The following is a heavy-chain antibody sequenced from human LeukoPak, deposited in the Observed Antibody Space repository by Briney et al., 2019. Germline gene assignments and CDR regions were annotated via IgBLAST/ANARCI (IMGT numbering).Heavy chain of an antibody. CDR2: INPSGGST. D-gene: IGHD6-6*01. CDR3: ARDGSSSGWFDP. Sequence: ASVKVSCKASGYTFTSYDINWVRQAPGQGLEWMGIINPSGGSTIYAQKFQGRVTMTRDMSTSTVYMERSSLRSEDTAVYHWARDGSSSGWFDPWGQGTLVTVSS. V-gene: IGHV1-46*01. J-gene: IGHJ5*02. CDR1: GYTFTSYD.